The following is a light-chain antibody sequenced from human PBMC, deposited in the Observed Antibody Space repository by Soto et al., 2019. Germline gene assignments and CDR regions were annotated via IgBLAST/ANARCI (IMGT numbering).Light chain of an antibody. CDR2: GVS. J-gene: IGLJ1*01. CDR3: SSYTSSSTLEGV. V-gene: IGLV2-14*01. Sequence: LTQPASVSGSPGQSITISCNGTSSDVGGYNYVSWYQQHPGKAPKLMIYGVSNRPSGVSNRFSGSKSGNTASLTISGLQAEDEADYYCSSYTSSSTLEGVFGTGTKVTVL. CDR1: SSDVGGYNY.